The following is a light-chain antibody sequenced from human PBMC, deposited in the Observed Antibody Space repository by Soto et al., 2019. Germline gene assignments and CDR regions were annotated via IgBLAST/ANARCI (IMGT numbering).Light chain of an antibody. CDR1: QSISSW. Sequence: DIQMTQSPSTLSASVGDRVTITCRASQSISSWLAWYQQKPGKAPKLLIYKASSLESGVPSRFSGSGSGTEFTLTISSLQPDDFATYYCQQFYSYPWTLGQGTKVEIK. J-gene: IGKJ1*01. V-gene: IGKV1-5*03. CDR2: KAS. CDR3: QQFYSYPWT.